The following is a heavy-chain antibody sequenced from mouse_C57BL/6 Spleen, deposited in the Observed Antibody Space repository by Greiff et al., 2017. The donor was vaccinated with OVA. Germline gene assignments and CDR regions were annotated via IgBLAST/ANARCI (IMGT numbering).Heavy chain of an antibody. CDR3: TRDWDYAMDY. J-gene: IGHJ4*01. D-gene: IGHD4-1*01. V-gene: IGHV5-9-1*02. Sequence: EVKLVESGEGLVKPGGSLKLSCAASGFTFSSYAMSWVRQTPEQRLEWVAYISRGGDYIYYDDTVKGRFTLSRDNARNTLYLQMSSLKSEDTAMYYCTRDWDYAMDYWGQGTSVTVSS. CDR2: ISRGGDYI. CDR1: GFTFSSYA.